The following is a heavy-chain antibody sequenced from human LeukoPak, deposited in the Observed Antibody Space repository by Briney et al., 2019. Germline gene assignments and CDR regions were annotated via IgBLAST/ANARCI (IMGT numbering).Heavy chain of an antibody. V-gene: IGHV3-48*03. Sequence: PGGSLRLLCAVSGLTFSSYGMRWVLQAPGKGLEWVSYISSNGGTMYYANSVKGRFTISRDNAKNSLYLQMNSLRVEDTAVYYCARGNIRGYSYGFDSWGQGTLVTVSS. D-gene: IGHD5-18*01. CDR3: ARGNIRGYSYGFDS. CDR1: GLTFSSYG. CDR2: ISSNGGTM. J-gene: IGHJ4*02.